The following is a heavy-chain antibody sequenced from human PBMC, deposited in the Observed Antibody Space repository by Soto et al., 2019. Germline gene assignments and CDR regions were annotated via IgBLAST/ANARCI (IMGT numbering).Heavy chain of an antibody. J-gene: IGHJ2*01. CDR3: GGGVVIVSDHWHSNP. V-gene: IGHV1-69*06. D-gene: IGHD2-15*01. CDR2: FTPKFGTA. CDR1: GVSFTDHG. Sequence: QVQLVQSGAEVKKPGSSVKVSCRASGVSFTDHGISWLRQAPGQGLEWIGGFTPKFGTANYAPKFQGRVPRPEDKSMSTAAGRLGSLSPKDTSVFFGGGGVVIVSDHWHSNPGGRGPLFTVPS.